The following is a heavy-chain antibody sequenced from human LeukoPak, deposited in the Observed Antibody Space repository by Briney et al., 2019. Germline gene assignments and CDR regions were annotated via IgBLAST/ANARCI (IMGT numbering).Heavy chain of an antibody. CDR2: ISSGGSTI. CDR1: GFTFSDYS. CDR3: ARGRSTNFLDV. J-gene: IGHJ6*02. D-gene: IGHD2-2*01. Sequence: GGSLRLSCTASGFTFSDYSMNWVRQAPGKGLEWISYISSGGSTIYYADSVKGRFTISRDNAKNTLYLQMNSLRAEDTAVYYCARGRSTNFLDVWGQGTTVTVSS. V-gene: IGHV3-48*04.